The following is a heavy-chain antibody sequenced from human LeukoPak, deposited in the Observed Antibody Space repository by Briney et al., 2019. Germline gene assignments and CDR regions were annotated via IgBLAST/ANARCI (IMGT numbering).Heavy chain of an antibody. CDR3: ARDLSSSWYSLGY. CDR1: GLTVGDYG. J-gene: IGHJ4*02. V-gene: IGHV3-20*04. D-gene: IGHD6-13*01. CDR2: INWSGEST. Sequence: GGSLRLSCAASGLTVGDYGMSWVRQAPGKGLEWVSGINWSGESTGYADSVKGRFTISRDNAENALYLQMNSLRAEDTALYYCARDLSSSWYSLGYWGRGTLVTVPS.